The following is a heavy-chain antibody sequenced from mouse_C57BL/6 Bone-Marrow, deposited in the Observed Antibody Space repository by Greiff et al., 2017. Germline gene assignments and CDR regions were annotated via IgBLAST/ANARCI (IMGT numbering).Heavy chain of an antibody. CDR1: GYTFTSYW. CDR2: INPSNGGT. CDR3: ARDGAFYGSSYWYAMDY. J-gene: IGHJ4*01. Sequence: QVQLQQPGTELVKPGASVKLSCKASGYTFTSYWMHWVKQRPGQGLEWIGNINPSNGGTNYNEKFKSKATLTVDKSSSTAYMQLSILTSEDSALYYCARDGAFYGSSYWYAMDYWGQGTSVTVSS. D-gene: IGHD1-1*01. V-gene: IGHV1-53*01.